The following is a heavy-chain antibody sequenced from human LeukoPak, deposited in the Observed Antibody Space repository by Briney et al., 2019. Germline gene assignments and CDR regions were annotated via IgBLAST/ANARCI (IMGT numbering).Heavy chain of an antibody. J-gene: IGHJ4*02. Sequence: GGSLRLSCAASGFTFSDYYMSWIRQAPGKGLEWVSYISSSGSDIYYADSVKGRFTISRDNAKNSLYLQMNSLRAEDTAIYYWTKRVASGILYGGQGTLATASS. CDR2: ISSSGSDI. CDR3: TKRVASGILY. D-gene: IGHD6-13*01. CDR1: GFTFSDYY. V-gene: IGHV3-11*04.